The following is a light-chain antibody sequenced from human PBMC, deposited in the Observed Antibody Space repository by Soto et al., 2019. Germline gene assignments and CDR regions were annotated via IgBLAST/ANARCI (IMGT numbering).Light chain of an antibody. CDR3: QEYKTWT. CDR1: QSVSDW. CDR2: KAS. V-gene: IGKV1-5*03. J-gene: IGKJ1*01. Sequence: DIQLTQSPSTLSASVGDRVTITCQASQSVSDWLAWYQQKPGKAPKLLIYKASTLKSGVPSRFSGSGSGTEFTLTISSLQPEDFATYHCQEYKTWTFGQGTKVDIK.